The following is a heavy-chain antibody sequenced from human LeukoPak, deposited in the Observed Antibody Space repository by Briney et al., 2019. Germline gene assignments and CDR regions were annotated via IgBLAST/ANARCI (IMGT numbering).Heavy chain of an antibody. CDR1: GFTLSSFW. J-gene: IGHJ4*02. CDR2: INQEGSER. V-gene: IGHV3-7*01. D-gene: IGHD2-15*01. Sequence: GGSLRLSCEASGFTLSSFWMGWVRQAPGRGLEWVANINQEGSERRYVDSVRGRFTISRDNAKDSLSLQMSSLRDEDTAVYYCARARLWYGQRGAGFDYWGQGTLVTVSS. CDR3: ARARLWYGQRGAGFDY.